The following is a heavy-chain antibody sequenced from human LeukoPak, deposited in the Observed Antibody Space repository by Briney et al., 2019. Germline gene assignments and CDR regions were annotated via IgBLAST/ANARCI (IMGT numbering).Heavy chain of an antibody. D-gene: IGHD2-15*01. Sequence: PSETLSLTCTVSGDSISSYDWSWIRQPPGKGLEWIGYIYYSGSTNYNPSLKSRVTISIDTSKNQFSLKLSSVTAADTAVYYCTRLGRSGSCKSGFCYGLYFQHWGQGTLVTGSS. CDR1: GDSISSYD. CDR3: TRLGRSGSCKSGFCYGLYFQH. J-gene: IGHJ1*01. V-gene: IGHV4-59*08. CDR2: IYYSGST.